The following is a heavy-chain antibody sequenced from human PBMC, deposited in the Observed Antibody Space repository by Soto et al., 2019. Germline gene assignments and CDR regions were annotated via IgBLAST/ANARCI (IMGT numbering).Heavy chain of an antibody. D-gene: IGHD2-21*01. V-gene: IGHV4-61*01. J-gene: IGHJ6*02. CDR2: IYYSGST. Sequence: PSETLSLTCTVSGGSVSSGSYYWSWIRQPPGKGLGWIGYIYYSGSTNYNPSLKSRVTISVYTSKNQFSLKLSSVTAADTAVYFCATHRCGHFYYYAMEVLGQGTTVTVSS. CDR3: ATHRCGHFYYYAMEV. CDR1: GGSVSSGSYY.